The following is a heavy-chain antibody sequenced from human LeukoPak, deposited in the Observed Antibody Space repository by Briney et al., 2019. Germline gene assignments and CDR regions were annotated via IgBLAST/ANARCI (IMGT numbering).Heavy chain of an antibody. V-gene: IGHV4-59*02. CDR1: GGSVSTYY. D-gene: IGHD1-1*01. CDR2: IYSSGNT. CDR3: ARAHTNLISGIDY. J-gene: IGHJ4*02. Sequence: PSETLSLTCTVSGGSVSTYYWNWIRQPPGKGLEWIGYIYSSGNTNYNPSLKSRVTISVDTSKNQFSLKLNSVTAADTAVYYCARAHTNLISGIDYWGQGTLVTVSS.